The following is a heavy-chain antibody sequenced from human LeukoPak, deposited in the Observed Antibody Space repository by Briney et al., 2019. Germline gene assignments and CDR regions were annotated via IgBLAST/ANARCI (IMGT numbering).Heavy chain of an antibody. J-gene: IGHJ5*02. CDR2: INSDGSTT. V-gene: IGHV3-74*01. CDR3: ARSGSGWFDR. D-gene: IGHD6-19*01. Sequence: PRGSLRLSCAASGFTFSNYWMHWVRQAPGKGLVWVSRINSDGSTTNYADSVKGRFTISRDNSKNTVYLQMNSLRVEDTALYYCARSGSGWFDRWGQGTLVTVSS. CDR1: GFTFSNYW.